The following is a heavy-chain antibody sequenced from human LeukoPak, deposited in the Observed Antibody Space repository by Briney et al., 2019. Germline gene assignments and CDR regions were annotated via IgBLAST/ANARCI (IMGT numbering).Heavy chain of an antibody. CDR2: ISATASTI. J-gene: IGHJ3*01. CDR3: AREDHLGNGLTA. CDR1: GFIFSDSY. Sequence: GGSLRLSCAASGFIFSDSYMSWIRQAPGKGLEWISYISATASTIYYRDSVRGRFTISRDNSKNSLYLQMDSLTIEDTAVYHCAREDHLGNGLTAWGQGTMVTVS. D-gene: IGHD2-8*01. V-gene: IGHV3-11*01.